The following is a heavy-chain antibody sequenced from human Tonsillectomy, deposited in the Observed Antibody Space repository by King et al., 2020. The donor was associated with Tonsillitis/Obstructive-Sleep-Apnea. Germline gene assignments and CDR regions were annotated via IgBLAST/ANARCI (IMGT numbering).Heavy chain of an antibody. Sequence: TLKESGPTLVKPTQTLTLTCTFSGFSLSTSGVGVGWFRQPPGKALEWLALIYLDDDKRYSPSLKSRLTITKDTSKNQVVLTMTNMDPVDTATYYCAHRALGDGFDIWGQGTMVTVSS. J-gene: IGHJ3*02. D-gene: IGHD3-16*01. V-gene: IGHV2-5*02. CDR3: AHRALGDGFDI. CDR2: IYLDDDK. CDR1: GFSLSTSGVG.